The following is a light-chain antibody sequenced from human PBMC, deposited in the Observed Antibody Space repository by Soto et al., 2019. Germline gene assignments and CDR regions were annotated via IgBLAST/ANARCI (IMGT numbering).Light chain of an antibody. CDR2: EVS. CDR3: SSYTSMTTLVI. V-gene: IGLV2-14*01. J-gene: IGLJ2*01. CDR1: SSDIGGYNY. Sequence: QSALTQPASVSGSPGQSITISCTGTSSDIGGYNYVSWYQHHPGKAPKLMIYEVSNRPSGVSNRFSGSKSGNTASLTISGLQAEDEAVYHCSSYTSMTTLVIFGGGTKVTVL.